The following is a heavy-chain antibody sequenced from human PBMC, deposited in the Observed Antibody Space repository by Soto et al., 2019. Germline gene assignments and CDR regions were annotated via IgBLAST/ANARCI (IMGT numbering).Heavy chain of an antibody. Sequence: EVQLVESGGGLVKPGGSLTLSCAASGFTFSSYSMNWVRQAPGKGLEWVSCISSSSSYIYHGDSVKGRFTGSRDNAKNSLYQQRNSRRAEDTAFYYCVRYRGVRFGHDAFDIWGQGTMVTVSS. V-gene: IGHV3-21*01. CDR1: GFTFSSYS. J-gene: IGHJ3*02. CDR3: VRYRGVRFGHDAFDI. D-gene: IGHD3-10*01. CDR2: ISSSSSYI.